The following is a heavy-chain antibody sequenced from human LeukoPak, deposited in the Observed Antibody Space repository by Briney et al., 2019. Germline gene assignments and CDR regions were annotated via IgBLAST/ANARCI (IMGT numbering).Heavy chain of an antibody. CDR2: ISGIGCST. J-gene: IGHJ5*02. Sequence: GGSLRLSCAASGFTFSSYAMSWVRQAPGKGLEGFSAISGIGCSTYYADSVKGRFTIARDNSKNTLYLQMNSLRAEDTAVYYCAKKGVAVAGTWLNWFDPWGQGTLVTVSS. D-gene: IGHD6-19*01. CDR1: GFTFSSYA. CDR3: AKKGVAVAGTWLNWFDP. V-gene: IGHV3-23*01.